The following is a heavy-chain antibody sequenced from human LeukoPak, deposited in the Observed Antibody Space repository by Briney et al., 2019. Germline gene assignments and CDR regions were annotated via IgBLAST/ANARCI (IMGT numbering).Heavy chain of an antibody. Sequence: SETLSLTCTVSGVSISSGGYYWRWIRQHPGKGLEWIGYIYYSGSTYYNPSLKSRITISVDTSKNQFSLKLSSVTAADTAVYYCARDIKHEGYCSGGSCYSLWFDPWGQGTLVTVSS. D-gene: IGHD2-15*01. J-gene: IGHJ5*02. CDR3: ARDIKHEGYCSGGSCYSLWFDP. V-gene: IGHV4-31*03. CDR1: GVSISSGGYY. CDR2: IYYSGST.